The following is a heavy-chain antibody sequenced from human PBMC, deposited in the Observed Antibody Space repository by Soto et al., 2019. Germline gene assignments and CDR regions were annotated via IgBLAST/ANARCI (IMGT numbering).Heavy chain of an antibody. CDR2: ISAYNGNT. Sequence: QVQLVQSGAEVKKPGASVKVSCKASGYTFTSYGISWVRQAPGQGLEWMGWISAYNGNTNYAQKLQGRVTMTTDTSTSTAYMELRSLRSDDTAVYYCAREGNSYYYILTGYSACDYWGQGTLVTVSS. V-gene: IGHV1-18*01. CDR3: AREGNSYYYILTGYSACDY. J-gene: IGHJ4*02. D-gene: IGHD3-9*01. CDR1: GYTFTSYG.